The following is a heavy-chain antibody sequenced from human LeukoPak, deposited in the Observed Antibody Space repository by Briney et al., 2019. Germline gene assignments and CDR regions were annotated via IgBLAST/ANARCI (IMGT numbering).Heavy chain of an antibody. D-gene: IGHD2-2*01. CDR3: ARAIGYCSSTSCRYNWFDP. CDR1: GYTSTGYY. CDR2: INPNSGGT. J-gene: IGHJ5*02. V-gene: IGHV1-2*02. Sequence: ASVKVSCKASGYTSTGYYMHWVRQAPGQGLEWMGWINPNSGGTNYAQKFQGRVTMTRDTSISTAYMELSRLRSDDTAVYYCARAIGYCSSTSCRYNWFDPWGQGTLVTVSS.